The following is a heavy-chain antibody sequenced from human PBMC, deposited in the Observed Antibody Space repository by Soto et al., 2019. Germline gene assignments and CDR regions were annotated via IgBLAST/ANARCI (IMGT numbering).Heavy chain of an antibody. CDR2: IYYSGST. D-gene: IGHD4-17*01. J-gene: IGHJ4*02. CDR1: GGSISSGDYY. V-gene: IGHV4-30-4*01. CDR3: ARDPMTTAEGY. Sequence: QVQLQESGPGLVKPSQTLSLTCTVSGGSISSGDYYWSWIRQPPGKGLEWIGYIYYSGSTYYNPSHKSRVTIAVDTSKNQFSLKLSSVTAADTAVYYWARDPMTTAEGYWGQGTLVTVSS.